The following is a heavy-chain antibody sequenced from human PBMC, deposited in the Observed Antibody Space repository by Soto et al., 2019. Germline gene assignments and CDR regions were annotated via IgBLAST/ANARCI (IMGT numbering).Heavy chain of an antibody. CDR1: GFTFSSYA. Sequence: LSLTCAASGFTFSSYAMSWVRQAPGKGLEWVSAISGSGGSTYYADSVKGRFTISRDNSKNTLYLQMNSLRAEDTAVYYCAKGDSGYGLSAFDIWGQGTMVTVSS. D-gene: IGHD5-12*01. CDR2: ISGSGGST. J-gene: IGHJ3*02. CDR3: AKGDSGYGLSAFDI. V-gene: IGHV3-23*01.